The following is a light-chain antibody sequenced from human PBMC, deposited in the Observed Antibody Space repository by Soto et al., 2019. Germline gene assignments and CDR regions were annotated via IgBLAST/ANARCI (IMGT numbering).Light chain of an antibody. CDR2: GAS. Sequence: EIVLTQSPGTLSLSPGERATLSCRASQSVSSSYLAWYQQKPGQPPRLLIYGASSRATGIPDRFSGSGSGTDFTLTISRLEPEDCAVYYCQQYGSSPHTFGQGTKLEIK. CDR3: QQYGSSPHT. V-gene: IGKV3-20*01. CDR1: QSVSSSY. J-gene: IGKJ2*01.